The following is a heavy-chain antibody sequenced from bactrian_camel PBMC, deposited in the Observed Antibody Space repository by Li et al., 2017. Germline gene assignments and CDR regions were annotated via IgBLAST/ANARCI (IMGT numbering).Heavy chain of an antibody. Sequence: HVQLVESGGGSVQTGGSLRLACTAHGFTANKCGMDWYRQAAGKQRQWVSHVLPDGSATFPDPVKGRFNITVDKAADTVYLQMASLKSEDTAMYSCKTHRFGATMPGCDYSGQGTQVTVS. J-gene: IGHJ4*01. CDR2: VLPDGSA. CDR3: KTHRFGATMPGCDY. V-gene: IGHV3S53*01. CDR1: GFTANKCG. D-gene: IGHD1*01.